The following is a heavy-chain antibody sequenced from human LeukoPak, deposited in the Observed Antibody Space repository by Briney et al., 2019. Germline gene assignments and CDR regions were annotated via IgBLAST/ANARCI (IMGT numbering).Heavy chain of an antibody. CDR2: IKQDGSEK. D-gene: IGHD2-2*02. Sequence: AGGSLRLSCAASGFTFSSYWMSWVRQAPGKGLEWVANIKQDGSEKYYVDSVKGRFTISRDNAKNSLYLQMNSLRAEDTAVYYCTTDSIHGYYFDYWGQGTLVTVSS. CDR3: TTDSIHGYYFDY. V-gene: IGHV3-7*03. J-gene: IGHJ4*02. CDR1: GFTFSSYW.